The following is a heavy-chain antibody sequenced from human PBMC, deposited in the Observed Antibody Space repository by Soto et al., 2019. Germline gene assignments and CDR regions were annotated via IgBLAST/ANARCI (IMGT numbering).Heavy chain of an antibody. Sequence: ASVKVSCKASGYRFETYAMSWVRQAPGQGLEWMGWISSYNIDTYYAPKFQDRVTMTKDTSTGTAYMELRSLRSDDTAVYYCARGHGVIIGAMDVWGQGTTVTVSS. CDR3: ARGHGVIIGAMDV. J-gene: IGHJ6*02. CDR1: GYRFETYA. CDR2: ISSYNIDT. D-gene: IGHD3-3*01. V-gene: IGHV1-18*01.